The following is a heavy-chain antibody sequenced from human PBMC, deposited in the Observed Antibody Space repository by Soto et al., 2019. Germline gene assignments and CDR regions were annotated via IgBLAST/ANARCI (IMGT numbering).Heavy chain of an antibody. V-gene: IGHV4-34*01. CDR1: GGSFSGYY. J-gene: IGHJ3*02. Sequence: QVQLQQWGAGLLKPSETLSLTCAVYGGSFSGYYWSWIHQPPGKGLEWIGEINHSGSTNYNPSLKSRVTISVDTSKNQFSLKLSSVTAADTAVYYCARVNWDDAFDIWGQGTMVTVSS. CDR3: ARVNWDDAFDI. D-gene: IGHD7-27*01. CDR2: INHSGST.